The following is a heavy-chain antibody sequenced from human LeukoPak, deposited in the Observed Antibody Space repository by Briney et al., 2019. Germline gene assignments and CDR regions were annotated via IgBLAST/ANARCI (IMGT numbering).Heavy chain of an antibody. D-gene: IGHD3-22*01. Sequence: ASVKVSCKASGGTFSSYAISWVRQAPGQGLEWMGRIIPILGIANYAQEFQGRVTITADKSTSTAYMELSSLRSEDTAVYYCARQWRYYDSSGYSRIPDYWGQGTLVTVSS. J-gene: IGHJ4*02. CDR1: GGTFSSYA. V-gene: IGHV1-69*04. CDR3: ARQWRYYDSSGYSRIPDY. CDR2: IIPILGIA.